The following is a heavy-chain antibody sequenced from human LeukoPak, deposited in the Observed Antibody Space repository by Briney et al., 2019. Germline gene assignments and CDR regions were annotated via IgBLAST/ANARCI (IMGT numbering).Heavy chain of an antibody. V-gene: IGHV3-11*01. D-gene: IGHD6-19*01. J-gene: IGHJ4*02. CDR3: ARDLKWLVVG. CDR1: GFTFSDYY. Sequence: GGSLRLSCAASGFTFSDYYMSWLRQPPGKGLEWVSYISSSGSTIYYPDSVKGRFTISRDNAKKCLHTLINMTTAEDPGVYYCARDLKWLVVGWGQGTLVTVSS. CDR2: ISSSGSTI.